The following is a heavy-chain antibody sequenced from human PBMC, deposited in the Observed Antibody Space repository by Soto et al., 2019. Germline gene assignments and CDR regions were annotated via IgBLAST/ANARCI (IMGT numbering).Heavy chain of an antibody. CDR1: AFTFNTYS. V-gene: IGHV3-21*06. CDR2: ISSSSRYI. Sequence: EVQLVESGGGLVKPGGSLRLSCTASAFTFNTYSMNWVRQAPGKGLEWVASISSSSRYIYYTDSVKGLFTVSRDNAKNSLYLQMNILRAEDTAVYYCARDLAAVAGTFDSWGQGTLVTVSS. J-gene: IGHJ4*02. CDR3: ARDLAAVAGTFDS. D-gene: IGHD6-19*01.